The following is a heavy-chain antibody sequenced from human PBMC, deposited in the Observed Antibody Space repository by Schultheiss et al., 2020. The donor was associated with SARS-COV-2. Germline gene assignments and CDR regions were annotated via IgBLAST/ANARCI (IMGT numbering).Heavy chain of an antibody. CDR3: ARVGTIFALDY. CDR1: GFTFSSYG. V-gene: IGHV4-34*01. J-gene: IGHJ4*02. D-gene: IGHD3-3*01. Sequence: GSLRLSCAASGFTFSSYGMHWVRQAPGKGLEWIGEINHSGSTNYNPSLKSRVTISVDTSKNQFSLKLSSVTAADTAVYYCARVGTIFALDYWGQGTLVTVSS. CDR2: INHSGST.